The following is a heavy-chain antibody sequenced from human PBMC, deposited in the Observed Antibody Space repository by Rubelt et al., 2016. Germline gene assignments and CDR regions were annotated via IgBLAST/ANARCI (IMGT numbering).Heavy chain of an antibody. CDR3: ARQLKWYQLRSANWFDP. CDR2: INHSGST. J-gene: IGHJ5*02. V-gene: IGHV4-59*08. CDR1: GGSISSYY. D-gene: IGHD2-2*01. Sequence: QVQLQESGPGLVKPSETLSLTCTVSGGSISSYYWSWIRQPPGKGLEWIGEINHSGSTNYNPSLKSWVTISVDTSKNQFSRKLSAGTAADTAVYYCARQLKWYQLRSANWFDPWGQGTLVTVSS.